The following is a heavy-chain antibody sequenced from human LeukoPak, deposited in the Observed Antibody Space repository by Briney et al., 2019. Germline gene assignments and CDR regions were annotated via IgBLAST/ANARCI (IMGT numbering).Heavy chain of an antibody. V-gene: IGHV3-9*01. Sequence: PGRSLRLSCAASGFTFDDYAMHWVRQAPGKGLEWVSGISWNSGSIGYADSVKGRFTISRDNAKNFLYLQMNSLRAEDTALYYCAKDGPLPYYYGMDVWGQGTTVTVSS. J-gene: IGHJ6*02. CDR1: GFTFDDYA. CDR3: AKDGPLPYYYGMDV. CDR2: ISWNSGSI.